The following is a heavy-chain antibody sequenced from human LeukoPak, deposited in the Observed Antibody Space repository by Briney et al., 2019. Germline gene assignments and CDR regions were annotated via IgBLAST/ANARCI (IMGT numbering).Heavy chain of an antibody. D-gene: IGHD3-22*01. CDR1: GGSISSYY. Sequence: PSETLSLTCTVSGGSISSYYWSWIRQPPGKGLEWIGYIYYSGSTNYNPSLKSRVTISVDTSKNQFSLKLSSVTAADTAVYYCASSNDSSGYVPYYMDVWGKGTTVTVSS. CDR3: ASSNDSSGYVPYYMDV. V-gene: IGHV4-59*01. J-gene: IGHJ6*03. CDR2: IYYSGST.